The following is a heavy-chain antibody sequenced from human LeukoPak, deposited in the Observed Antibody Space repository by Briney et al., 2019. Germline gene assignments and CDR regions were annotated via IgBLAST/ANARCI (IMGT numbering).Heavy chain of an antibody. CDR3: AKEGDQFRGYLDA. D-gene: IGHD3-16*01. CDR1: GFMFSRLG. J-gene: IGHJ6*03. Sequence: GGSLRLSCAASGFMFSRLGMQWVRQAPGVGLEWVAMIWHDGSVEEYADSVKGRFTVSRDNSQNTLYLQMNSLRDDDTAVYYCAKEGDQFRGYLDAWGKGTTVTVSS. CDR2: IWHDGSVE. V-gene: IGHV3-33*06.